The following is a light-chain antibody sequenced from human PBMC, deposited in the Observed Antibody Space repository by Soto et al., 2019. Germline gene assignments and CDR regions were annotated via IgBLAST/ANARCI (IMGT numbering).Light chain of an antibody. Sequence: QSALTQPASGSGAPGQSITISCTGTSSDVGSYNLVSWYQQHPGKAPKLMIYEGSKRPSGVSNRFSGSKSGNTASLTLSGLQAEDEADYYCCSYAGSSTYIFGGGTKLTVL. CDR3: CSYAGSSTYI. V-gene: IGLV2-23*01. J-gene: IGLJ2*01. CDR2: EGS. CDR1: SSDVGSYNL.